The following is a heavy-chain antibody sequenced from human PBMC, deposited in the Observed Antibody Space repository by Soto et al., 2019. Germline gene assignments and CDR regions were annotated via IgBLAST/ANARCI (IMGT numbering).Heavy chain of an antibody. V-gene: IGHV1-69*01. CDR1: GGTFSSYA. CDR2: IIPIFGTA. J-gene: IGHJ4*02. Sequence: QVQLVQSGAEVKKPGSSVKVSCKASGGTFSSYAISWVRQAPGQGLEWMGGIIPIFGTANYAQKFQGRVTITADESTSTAYMELSSLRSEDTAVYYCARGHLNYDILTGYYTNYWGQGTLVTVSS. D-gene: IGHD3-9*01. CDR3: ARGHLNYDILTGYYTNY.